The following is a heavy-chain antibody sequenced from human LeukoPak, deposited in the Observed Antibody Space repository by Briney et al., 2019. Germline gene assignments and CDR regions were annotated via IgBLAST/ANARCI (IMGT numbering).Heavy chain of an antibody. CDR3: ARQKSGVAVAGPGDH. Sequence: VGSLRLSCAASGFAFSTYWMKWVRQAPGKGLEWVASIKDDGSANYYVDSVKGRFIISRDKAKNSLYLRMNSLRVEDTAVYYCARQKSGVAVAGPGDHWGQGTLVTVSS. CDR1: GFAFSTYW. CDR2: IKDDGSAN. V-gene: IGHV3-7*01. J-gene: IGHJ4*02. D-gene: IGHD6-19*01.